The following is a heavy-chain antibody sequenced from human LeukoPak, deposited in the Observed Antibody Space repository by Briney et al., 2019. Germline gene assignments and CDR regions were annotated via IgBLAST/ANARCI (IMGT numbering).Heavy chain of an antibody. Sequence: KTSGTLSLTCTVSGYSLSSGYYWGWIRQTPGKGLEWIASIYYSGSTHYNPSLNSRVSISLETSKNQFSLKLSSVTAADTAVYYCAREGYYYDSSGQFDYWGQGTLVTVSS. CDR3: AREGYYYDSSGQFDY. D-gene: IGHD3-22*01. J-gene: IGHJ4*02. CDR2: IYYSGST. CDR1: GYSLSSGYY. V-gene: IGHV4-38-2*02.